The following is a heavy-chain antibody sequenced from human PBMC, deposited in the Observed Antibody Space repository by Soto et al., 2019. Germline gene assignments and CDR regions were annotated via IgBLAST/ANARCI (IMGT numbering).Heavy chain of an antibody. CDR1: GGTFSSYT. D-gene: IGHD3-10*01. J-gene: IGHJ4*02. Sequence: QVQLVQSGAEVKKPGSSVKVSCKASGGTFSSYTISWVRQAPGQGLEWMGRIIPILGIATYAQKFQGRVTITGDKHTSTAYMEVSSLRSEDRAVYYWAAGGGRFGELSGGIDYWGQGTLVTVSS. CDR2: IIPILGIA. CDR3: AAGGGRFGELSGGIDY. V-gene: IGHV1-69*02.